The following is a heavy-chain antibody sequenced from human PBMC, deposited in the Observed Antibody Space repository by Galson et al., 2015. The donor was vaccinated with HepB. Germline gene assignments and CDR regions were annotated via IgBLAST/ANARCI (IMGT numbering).Heavy chain of an antibody. V-gene: IGHV3-30*03. Sequence: SLRLSCAASGFTFSRYGMHWVRQAPGKGLEWVAVISYDGSNKYYADSVKGRFTISRDDSKNTLYLQMNSLRTEDTAVYYCARHGGRWPPSWFDPWGQGTLVTVSS. CDR2: ISYDGSNK. D-gene: IGHD3-3*01. J-gene: IGHJ5*02. CDR1: GFTFSRYG. CDR3: ARHGGRWPPSWFDP.